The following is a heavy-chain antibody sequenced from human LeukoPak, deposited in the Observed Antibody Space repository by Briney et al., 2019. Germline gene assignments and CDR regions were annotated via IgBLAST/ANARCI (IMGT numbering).Heavy chain of an antibody. CDR2: IKQDGSEK. V-gene: IGHV3-7*01. J-gene: IGHJ3*02. D-gene: IGHD3-10*01. CDR1: GFTFSSYE. Sequence: GGSLRLSCAASGFTFSSYEMNWVRQAPGKGLEWVANIKQDGSEKYSVDSLKGRFTISRDNAKNSLYLQMNSLRAEDTAVYYCARDGVGAFDIWGQGTMVTVSS. CDR3: ARDGVGAFDI.